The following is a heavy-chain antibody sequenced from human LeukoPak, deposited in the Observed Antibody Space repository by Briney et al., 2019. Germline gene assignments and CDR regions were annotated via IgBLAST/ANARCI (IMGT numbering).Heavy chain of an antibody. V-gene: IGHV3-64*01. CDR1: GFTFSSYA. J-gene: IGHJ5*02. CDR3: AREFAPPYYDFWSGYAGYNWFDP. CDR2: ISDNGGST. Sequence: GGSLRLSCAASGFTFSSYAMHWVRQAPGKGLEYVSTISDNGGSTFYANSVKGRFTISRDNSKNTLYPQMGSLRAEDTAVYYCAREFAPPYYDFWSGYAGYNWFDPWGQGTLVTVSS. D-gene: IGHD3-3*01.